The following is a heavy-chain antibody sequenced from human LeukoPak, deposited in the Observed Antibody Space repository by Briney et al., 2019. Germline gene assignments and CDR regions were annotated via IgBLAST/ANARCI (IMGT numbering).Heavy chain of an antibody. CDR2: IYHSGST. V-gene: IGHV4-30-2*01. J-gene: IGHJ3*02. CDR1: GGSISSGGYS. D-gene: IGHD2-2*01. CDR3: ARVVVVPAATREDVFDI. Sequence: SQTLSLTCAVSGGSISSGGYSWSWIRQPPGKGLEWIGYIYHSGSTYYNPSLKSRVTISVDRSKNQFSLKLSSVTAADTAVYYCARVVVVPAATREDVFDIWGQGTMVTVSS.